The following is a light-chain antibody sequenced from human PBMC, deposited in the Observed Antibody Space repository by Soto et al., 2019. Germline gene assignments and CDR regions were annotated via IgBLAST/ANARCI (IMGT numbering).Light chain of an antibody. V-gene: IGLV7-43*01. CDR3: LLYSGRAQV. CDR1: TGAVTSDNY. J-gene: IGLJ2*01. Sequence: QAVVTQEPSLTVSPGGTVTLTCASSTGAVTSDNYPNWIQQKPGQAPRGLIHSTDKKRSWTPARFSGSLLGGKAALTLSGVQPEDEADYYCLLYSGRAQVFGGGTKLTVL. CDR2: STD.